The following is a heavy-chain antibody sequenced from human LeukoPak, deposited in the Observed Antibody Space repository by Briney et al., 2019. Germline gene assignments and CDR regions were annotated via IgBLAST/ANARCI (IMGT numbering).Heavy chain of an antibody. V-gene: IGHV4-39*07. CDR2: IYYRGSS. CDR3: VKSAAGTADFDS. D-gene: IGHD1-1*01. J-gene: IGHJ4*02. Sequence: PSETLSLTCTVSGGSISSSSYYWGWIRQPPGKGLEWIGSIYYRGSSYYSPSLKSRVTISGDASKNQFSLKVSSVTAADTAVYYCVKSAAGTADFDSWGQGTLVTVSS. CDR1: GGSISSSSYY.